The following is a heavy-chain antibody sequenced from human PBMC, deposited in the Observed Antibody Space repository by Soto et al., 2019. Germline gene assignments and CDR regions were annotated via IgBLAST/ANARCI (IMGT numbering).Heavy chain of an antibody. Sequence: ASVKVSCKVSGYTLTELSMHWLRQAPGQGLEWMGWISPKSGGTHYAPKFEGRVTLTTDTSISTAFMELSRLTSDDTAVYYCARGPRTQLWFPNVYWGQGTLVTVSS. J-gene: IGHJ4*02. CDR2: ISPKSGGT. V-gene: IGHV1-2*02. D-gene: IGHD5-18*01. CDR3: ARGPRTQLWFPNVY. CDR1: GYTLTELS.